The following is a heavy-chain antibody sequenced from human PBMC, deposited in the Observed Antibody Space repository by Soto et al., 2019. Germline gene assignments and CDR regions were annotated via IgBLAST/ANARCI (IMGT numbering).Heavy chain of an antibody. J-gene: IGHJ4*02. D-gene: IGHD6-19*01. V-gene: IGHV3-23*01. Sequence: GGSLRLSCAASGFTFSSYAMSWVRQAPGKGLEWVSAISGSGGSTYYADSVKGRFTISRDNSKNTLYLQMNSLRAEDTAVYYCAKGHVVAGIETDFDYWGQGTLVTVSS. CDR3: AKGHVVAGIETDFDY. CDR2: ISGSGGST. CDR1: GFTFSSYA.